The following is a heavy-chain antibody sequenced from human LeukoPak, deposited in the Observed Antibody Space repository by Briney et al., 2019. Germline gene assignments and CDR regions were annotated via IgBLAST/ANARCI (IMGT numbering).Heavy chain of an antibody. Sequence: GAAVKVPLKISGYTLNDISVHRVRQPPGKGVEWVGGVDPDDGQRVYAQGFQGRVTMTEDTSTNTAYMELSRLRSEDTAVYFCAAVSGHYTLLDAWGQGALVTVST. V-gene: IGHV1-24*01. CDR1: GYTLNDIS. CDR2: VDPDDGQR. CDR3: AAVSGHYTLLDA. J-gene: IGHJ5*02. D-gene: IGHD4-11*01.